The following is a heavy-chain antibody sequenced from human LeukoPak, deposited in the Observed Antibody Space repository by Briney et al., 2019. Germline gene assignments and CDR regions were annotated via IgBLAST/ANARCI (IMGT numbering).Heavy chain of an antibody. Sequence: SVTVSCKASGYTFTSYAMNWVRQAPGQGLEWMGGIIPIFGTANYAQKFQGRVTITADESTSTAYMELSSLRSEDTAVYYCARAAAAGLGGLDYWGQGTLVTVSS. CDR1: GYTFTSYA. V-gene: IGHV1-69*13. CDR2: IIPIFGTA. CDR3: ARAAAAGLGGLDY. J-gene: IGHJ4*02. D-gene: IGHD6-13*01.